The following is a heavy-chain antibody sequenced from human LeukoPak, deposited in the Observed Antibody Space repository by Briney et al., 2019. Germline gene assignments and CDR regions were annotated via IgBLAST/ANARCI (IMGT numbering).Heavy chain of an antibody. CDR1: GFTFSNYA. D-gene: IGHD2-15*01. CDR2: ISYDGSNK. CDR3: ARDSVTVAATDWYFDL. J-gene: IGHJ2*01. V-gene: IGHV3-30-3*01. Sequence: PGRSLRLSCAASGFTFSNYAMHWVRQAPDKGLEWVAVISYDGSNKYYSDSVKGRFTISRDNSKNSLYLQMNSLRAEDTAVYYCARDSVTVAATDWYFDLWGRGTLVTVSS.